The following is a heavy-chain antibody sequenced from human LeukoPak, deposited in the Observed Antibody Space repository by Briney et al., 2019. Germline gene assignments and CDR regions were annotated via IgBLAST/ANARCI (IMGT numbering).Heavy chain of an antibody. D-gene: IGHD1-26*01. CDR3: ARGPGPIAGAKNPFDI. CDR2: ISYDGSNK. CDR1: GFTFSAYA. Sequence: GGSLRLSCAVSGFTFSAYAMHWVSQAPGKGLEWVAVISYDGSNKYYADSVKGRVTISGDKSKDTLFLQMSSLRPEDTAVYYCARGPGPIAGAKNPFDIWGQGTMVTVSS. V-gene: IGHV3-30*15. J-gene: IGHJ3*02.